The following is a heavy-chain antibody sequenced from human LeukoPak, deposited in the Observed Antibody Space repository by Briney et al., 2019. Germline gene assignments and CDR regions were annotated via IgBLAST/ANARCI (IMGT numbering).Heavy chain of an antibody. D-gene: IGHD3-22*01. CDR1: GFSFGSYW. J-gene: IGHJ4*02. V-gene: IGHV3-23*01. CDR3: DLSSGPIDY. Sequence: QPGGSLRLSCAASGFSFGSYWMTWVRQAPGKGLEWVSAISGSGGSTYYADSVEGRFTISRDNSKNTLYLQMNSLRAEDTAVYYCDLSSGPIDYWGQGTLVTVSS. CDR2: ISGSGGST.